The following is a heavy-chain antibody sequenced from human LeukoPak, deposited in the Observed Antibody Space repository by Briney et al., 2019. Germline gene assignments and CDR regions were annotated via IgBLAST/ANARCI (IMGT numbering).Heavy chain of an antibody. V-gene: IGHV4-39*02. Sequence: PSETLSLTCSVSGTSISSSTYYWTWIRQSPGKGLEWIGSIYQSGITFYNESASSRLTLSVDSSKNQISLKLTSVSAADTAFYYCARGVRYFDFWGQGMLVTVSS. D-gene: IGHD3-16*02. CDR2: IYQSGIT. CDR1: GTSISSSTYY. CDR3: ARGVRYFDF. J-gene: IGHJ4*02.